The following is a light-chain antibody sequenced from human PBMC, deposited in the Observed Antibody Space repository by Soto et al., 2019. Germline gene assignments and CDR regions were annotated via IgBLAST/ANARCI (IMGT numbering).Light chain of an antibody. CDR3: QHYNDFLLI. CDR1: QDVASTY. CDR2: GAS. Sequence: IVLTQSPDTLSLSPGERATLSCRASQDVASTYLAWYQQKPGQAPRLLIYGASGRAAGVAERFSGSGSGTQFTLTISRLEPEDFATYYCQHYNDFLLIFGPGTTVDIK. V-gene: IGKV3-20*01. J-gene: IGKJ3*01.